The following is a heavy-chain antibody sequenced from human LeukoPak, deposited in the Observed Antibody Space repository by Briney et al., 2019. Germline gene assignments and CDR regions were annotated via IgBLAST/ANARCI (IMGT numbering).Heavy chain of an antibody. CDR2: VSAYNGHT. J-gene: IGHJ4*02. D-gene: IGHD5-12*01. CDR3: ARDDRYSGYDYDY. CDR1: GFTFTNYN. Sequence: GASVKVSCKASGFTFTNYNICWVRQAPGQGLEWMGWVSAYNGHTNYAQKLQGRVTMTTDTSTSTAYVELRSLRSDDTAVYYCARDDRYSGYDYDYWGQGTLVTVSS. V-gene: IGHV1-18*01.